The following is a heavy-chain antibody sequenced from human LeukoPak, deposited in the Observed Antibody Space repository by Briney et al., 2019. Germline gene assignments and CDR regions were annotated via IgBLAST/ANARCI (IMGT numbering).Heavy chain of an antibody. CDR3: AGERGEEYSSGWYKRNYFDN. V-gene: IGHV4-39*07. D-gene: IGHD6-19*01. CDR2: GDYSGGT. J-gene: IGHJ4*02. Sequence: SETLSLTCTVSGDSFSSVTDYWGWIRQPPGKGLEWIASGDYSGGTYYNPSLESRVAISADMSKNQFSLKLTSVTGADTAVYYCAGERGEEYSSGWYKRNYFDNWGQGIRVTVSS. CDR1: GDSFSSVTDY.